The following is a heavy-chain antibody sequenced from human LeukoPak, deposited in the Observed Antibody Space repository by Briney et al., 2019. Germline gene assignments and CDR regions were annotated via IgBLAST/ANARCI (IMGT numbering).Heavy chain of an antibody. D-gene: IGHD3-10*01. J-gene: IGHJ4*02. CDR2: IRYDGSNK. Sequence: GGSLRLSCAASGFTFSSYGMHWVRQAPGKGLEWVAFIRYDGSNKYYADSVKGRFTISRDNSKNTLYLQMNSLRAEDTAVYYCARGVIWLGESHRDYWGQGTLVTVSS. CDR3: ARGVIWLGESHRDY. V-gene: IGHV3-30*02. CDR1: GFTFSSYG.